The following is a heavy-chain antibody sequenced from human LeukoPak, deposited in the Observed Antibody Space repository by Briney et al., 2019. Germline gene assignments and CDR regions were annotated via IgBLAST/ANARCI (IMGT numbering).Heavy chain of an antibody. D-gene: IGHD5-12*01. CDR1: GFTVSSNY. J-gene: IGHJ4*02. CDR2: ISSSGSTI. Sequence: GGSLRLSCAASGFTVSSNYMTWVRQAPGKGLEWVSYISSSGSTIYYADSVKGRFTISRDNAKNSLYLQMNSLRAEDTAVYYCARARGGYDSFFDYWGQGTLVTVSS. V-gene: IGHV3-48*03. CDR3: ARARGGYDSFFDY.